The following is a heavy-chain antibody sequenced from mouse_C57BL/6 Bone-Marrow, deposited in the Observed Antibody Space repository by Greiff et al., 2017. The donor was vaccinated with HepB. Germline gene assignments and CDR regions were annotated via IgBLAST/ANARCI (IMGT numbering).Heavy chain of an antibody. D-gene: IGHD2-4*01. Sequence: EVHLVESGGGLVKPGGSLKLSCAASGFTFSDYGMHWVRQAPEKGLEWVAYISSGSSTNYYADTVKGRFTISSDNAKNTLFLQMTSLRSEDTAMYNCARVYDYDRYNFDCWGQGTTLMDSS. CDR1: GFTFSDYG. V-gene: IGHV5-17*01. J-gene: IGHJ2*01. CDR2: ISSGSSTN. CDR3: ARVYDYDRYNFDC.